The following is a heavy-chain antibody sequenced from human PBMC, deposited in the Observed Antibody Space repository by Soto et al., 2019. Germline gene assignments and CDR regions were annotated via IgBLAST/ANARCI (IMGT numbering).Heavy chain of an antibody. V-gene: IGHV1-69*04. CDR3: ARKIGYSYYYGMDV. J-gene: IGHJ6*02. CDR2: IIAIIGIA. D-gene: IGHD5-18*01. CDR1: GYIFTNYA. Sequence: SVKVSCKASGYIFTNYAIHWVRQAPGQGLEWMGRIIAIIGIANYAQKFQGRVTITADKSTSTAYMELSSLRSEDTAVYYCARKIGYSYYYGMDVWGQGTTVTVSS.